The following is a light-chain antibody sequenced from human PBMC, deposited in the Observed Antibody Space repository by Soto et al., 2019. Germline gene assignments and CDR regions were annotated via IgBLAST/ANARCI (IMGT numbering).Light chain of an antibody. CDR3: HQFSSDPLT. Sequence: EFVLTQSPGTLSLSPGERATLSCRASQTVRNNYLAWYQQKPGQAPRLLIYDASSRATGIPDRFSGGGSGTDFTLTISRLETDEFALYYWHQFSSDPLTFGGGAKVVIK. V-gene: IGKV3-20*01. J-gene: IGKJ4*01. CDR2: DAS. CDR1: QTVRNNY.